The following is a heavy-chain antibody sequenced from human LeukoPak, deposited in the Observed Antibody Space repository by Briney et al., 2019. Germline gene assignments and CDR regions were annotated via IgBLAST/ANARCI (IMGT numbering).Heavy chain of an antibody. Sequence: PSETLSLTCAVYGGSFSGYYWSWIRQPPGKGLEWIGEISHSGSTDYNPSLKSRVTISVDTSKNQFSLKLSSVTAADTAVYYCARGLRWGITMVRARTYFDYWGQGTLVTVSS. V-gene: IGHV4-34*01. CDR3: ARGLRWGITMVRARTYFDY. D-gene: IGHD3-10*01. CDR2: ISHSGST. J-gene: IGHJ4*02. CDR1: GGSFSGYY.